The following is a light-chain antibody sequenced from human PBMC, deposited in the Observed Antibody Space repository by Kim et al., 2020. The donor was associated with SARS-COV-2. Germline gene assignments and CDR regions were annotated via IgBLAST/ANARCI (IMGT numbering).Light chain of an antibody. Sequence: GHAITLPCTGTSRDVGGYNHVSCYQHPPGKAPNLMIYDVSNRPSGVSNRFSGSKSGNTASLTISGLQAEDEADYYCSSYTSSSLVVFGGGTQLTVL. V-gene: IGLV2-14*03. CDR1: SRDVGGYNH. J-gene: IGLJ2*01. CDR2: DVS. CDR3: SSYTSSSLVV.